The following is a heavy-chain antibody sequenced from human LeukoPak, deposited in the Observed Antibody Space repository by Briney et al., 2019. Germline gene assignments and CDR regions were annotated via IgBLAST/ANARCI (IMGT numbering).Heavy chain of an antibody. J-gene: IGHJ5*02. V-gene: IGHV1-2*02. CDR2: INPNSGGT. CDR1: VYTFTGYY. CDR3: AREGCSSTSCYT. D-gene: IGHD2-2*02. Sequence: ASVNVSCKASVYTFTGYYMHWVRQAPGQGLEWMGWINPNSGGTNYAQKFQGRVTMTRDTSISTAYMELSRLRSDDTAVYYCAREGCSSTSCYTWGQGTLVTVSS.